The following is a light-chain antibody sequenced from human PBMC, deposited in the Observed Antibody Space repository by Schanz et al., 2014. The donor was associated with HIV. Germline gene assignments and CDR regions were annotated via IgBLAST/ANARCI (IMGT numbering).Light chain of an antibody. CDR3: QQSNTFPYT. CDR1: QTIGRL. Sequence: DIQMTQSPSTLSASVGDGVTITCRASQTIGRLLAWYQQKPGRAPNLLIYQASTLETGVPSRFSGSGSGTEFTLTISSLQPDDFATYYCQQSNTFPYTFGQGTKLEIK. J-gene: IGKJ2*01. V-gene: IGKV1-5*03. CDR2: QAS.